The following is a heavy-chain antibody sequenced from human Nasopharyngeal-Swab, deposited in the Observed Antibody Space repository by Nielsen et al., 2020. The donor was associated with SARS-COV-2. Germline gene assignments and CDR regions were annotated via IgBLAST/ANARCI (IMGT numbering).Heavy chain of an antibody. J-gene: IGHJ4*02. D-gene: IGHD3-3*01. CDR1: GFNFSDYC. V-gene: IGHV3-11*04. CDR3: ASGGYDFWSGYPSDY. Sequence: GECLKISCEDSGFNFSDYCMSWISQDTGKGLEWVSHISTTGSYKYYADSLKGRFTISRDNDKNSLYLQMNSLRADDTAVYYCASGGYDFWSGYPSDYWGLGTLVTVSS. CDR2: ISTTGSYK.